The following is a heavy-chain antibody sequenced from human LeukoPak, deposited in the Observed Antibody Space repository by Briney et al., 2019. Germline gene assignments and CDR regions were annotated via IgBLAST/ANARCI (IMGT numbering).Heavy chain of an antibody. CDR3: AKDKRSGYSSNWYYFDY. CDR1: GFTFDDYA. Sequence: GGSLRLSCAASGFTFDDYAMHWVRQAPGKGLEWVSGISWRSDSIGYADSVKGRFTISRDNAKNSLYLQMNSLRAEDTAFYYCAKDKRSGYSSNWYYFDYWGQGTLVTVSS. D-gene: IGHD6-13*01. J-gene: IGHJ4*02. CDR2: ISWRSDSI. V-gene: IGHV3-9*01.